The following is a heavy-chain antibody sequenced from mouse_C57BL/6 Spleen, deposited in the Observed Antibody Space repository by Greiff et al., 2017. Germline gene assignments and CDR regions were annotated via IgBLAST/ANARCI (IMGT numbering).Heavy chain of an antibody. D-gene: IGHD2-4*01. V-gene: IGHV14-2*01. Sequence: EVQVVESGAELVKPGASVKLSCTASGFNIKDYYMHWVKQRTEQGLEWIGRIDPEDGETKYAPKFQGKATITADTSSNTAYLQLSSLTSEDTAVDYCARTYDYDDGGAWFAYWGQGTLVTVSA. CDR3: ARTYDYDDGGAWFAY. CDR2: IDPEDGET. CDR1: GFNIKDYY. J-gene: IGHJ3*01.